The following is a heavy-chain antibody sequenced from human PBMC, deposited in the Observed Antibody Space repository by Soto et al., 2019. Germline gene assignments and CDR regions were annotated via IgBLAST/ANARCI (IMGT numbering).Heavy chain of an antibody. J-gene: IGHJ4*02. D-gene: IGHD3-9*01. V-gene: IGHV3-23*01. CDR2: ISANGQGI. CDR3: SYDTSGDKDF. CDR1: GFTFSTYA. Sequence: PGGSLRLSCAASGFTFSTYALSWVRQAPGKGLEWVSAISANGQGIYYADSVRGRFTISRDNAKNTLYLQMNSLGVEDTALYYCSYDTSGDKDFWGQGAPVTVSS.